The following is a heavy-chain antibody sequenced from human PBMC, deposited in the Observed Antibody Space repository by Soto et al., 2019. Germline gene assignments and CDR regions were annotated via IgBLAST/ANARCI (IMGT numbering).Heavy chain of an antibody. CDR2: ISYDGSNK. Sequence: GGSLRLSCAASGFTFSSYGMHWVRQAPGKGLEWVAVISYDGSNKYYADSVKGRFTISRDNSKNTLYLQMSSLRAEDTAVYYCAKVFKYSYGYSAPGYWGQGTLVTVSS. J-gene: IGHJ4*02. CDR1: GFTFSSYG. CDR3: AKVFKYSYGYSAPGY. V-gene: IGHV3-30*18. D-gene: IGHD5-18*01.